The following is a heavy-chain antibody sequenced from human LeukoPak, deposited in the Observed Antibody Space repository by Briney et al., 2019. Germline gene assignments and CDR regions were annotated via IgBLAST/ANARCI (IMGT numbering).Heavy chain of an antibody. CDR2: ISSSGSTI. Sequence: GSLRLSCAASGFTFSDYYMSWIRQAPGKGLEWVSYISSSGSTIYYADSVKGRFTISRDNAKNPLYLQMNSLRAEDTAVYYCAKGRTIVVVPAVPFDYWGQGTLVTVSS. CDR1: GFTFSDYY. V-gene: IGHV3-11*04. D-gene: IGHD2-2*01. J-gene: IGHJ4*02. CDR3: AKGRTIVVVPAVPFDY.